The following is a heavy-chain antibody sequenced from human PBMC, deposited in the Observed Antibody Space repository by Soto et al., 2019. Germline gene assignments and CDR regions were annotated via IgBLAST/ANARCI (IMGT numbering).Heavy chain of an antibody. J-gene: IGHJ4*02. V-gene: IGHV5-10-1*01. CDR2: IDPSDSYT. CDR1: GYSFTSYW. Sequence: LKISCKGSGYSFTSYWISWVRQMPGKGLEWMGRIDPSDSYTNYSPSFQGHATISADKSISTAYLQWSSLKASDTAMYYCARQGTAMDYYFDYWGQGTLVTVSS. D-gene: IGHD5-18*01. CDR3: ARQGTAMDYYFDY.